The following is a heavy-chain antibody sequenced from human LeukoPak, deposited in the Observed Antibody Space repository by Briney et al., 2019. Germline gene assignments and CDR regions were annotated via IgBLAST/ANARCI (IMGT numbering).Heavy chain of an antibody. D-gene: IGHD2-15*01. CDR2: ISSSSSYI. J-gene: IGHJ4*02. CDR3: ARAGQGGTRGRAH. CDR1: GFTFSSYS. Sequence: GGSLRLSCAASGFTFSSYSMNWVRQAPGKGLEWVSSISSSSSYIYYADSVKGRFTISRDNAKNSLYLQMNSLRAEDTAVYYCARAGQGGTRGRAHWGQGTLVTVSS. V-gene: IGHV3-21*01.